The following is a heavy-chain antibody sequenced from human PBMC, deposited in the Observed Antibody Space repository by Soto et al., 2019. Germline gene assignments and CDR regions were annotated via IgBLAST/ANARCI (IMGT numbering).Heavy chain of an antibody. D-gene: IGHD1-26*01. Sequence: QVQLQESGPGLVKPSDTLSLTCAVSGYSISSSNWWVWIRQPPGKGLEWIGYIYYSGTTYYNPSLKSRVTMSVDTSKNQFSLKLTYVTAVDTAVYYCARREIQGPIDYWGQGTLVTVSS. CDR3: ARREIQGPIDY. CDR1: GYSISSSNW. V-gene: IGHV4-28*01. CDR2: IYYSGTT. J-gene: IGHJ4*02.